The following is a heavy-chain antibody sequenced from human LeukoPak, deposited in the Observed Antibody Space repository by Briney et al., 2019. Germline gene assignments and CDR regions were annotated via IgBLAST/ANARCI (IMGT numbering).Heavy chain of an antibody. CDR3: ARGSAIRPKLNYYYYMDV. D-gene: IGHD6-6*01. V-gene: IGHV3-64*01. CDR1: GFTFSSYA. J-gene: IGHJ6*03. Sequence: GGSLRLSCAASGFTFSSYAMHWVRQAPGKGLEYVSAISSNGGSTYYANSVKGRFTISRDNSKNTLYLQMGSLRAEDMAVYYCARGSAIRPKLNYYYYMDVWGKGTTVTVSS. CDR2: ISSNGGST.